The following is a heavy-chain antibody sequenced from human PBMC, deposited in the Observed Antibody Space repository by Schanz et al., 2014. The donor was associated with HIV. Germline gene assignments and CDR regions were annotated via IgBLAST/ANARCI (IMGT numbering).Heavy chain of an antibody. D-gene: IGHD1-26*01. Sequence: QVQLVQSGAEVKKPGASVKVSCRASGYAFTDYFIHWVRQAPGQGLEWIGWINPNSGGTKFAQNFRGRVTLTRDTSITTAYMDLTSLRYEDTALYYCAASMYNGSYGTHYYFDLWGRGTLVTVSS. CDR3: AASMYNGSYGTHYYFDL. J-gene: IGHJ2*01. CDR2: INPNSGGT. V-gene: IGHV1-2*02. CDR1: GYAFTDYF.